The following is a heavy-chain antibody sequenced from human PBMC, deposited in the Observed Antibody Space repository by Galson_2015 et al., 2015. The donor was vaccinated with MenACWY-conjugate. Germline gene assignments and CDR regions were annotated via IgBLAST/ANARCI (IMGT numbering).Heavy chain of an antibody. V-gene: IGHV3-74*01. CDR3: ARGGQGLAAAEDNWFDP. Sequence: SLRLSCAASGFTFSSYWMHWVRQGPGKGLVWVSRINSDGSSTNYADSVKGRSTISRDNAKNTLYLQMNSLRAEDTAVYYCARGGQGLAAAEDNWFDPWGQGTLVTVSS. CDR2: INSDGSST. D-gene: IGHD6-13*01. CDR1: GFTFSSYW. J-gene: IGHJ5*02.